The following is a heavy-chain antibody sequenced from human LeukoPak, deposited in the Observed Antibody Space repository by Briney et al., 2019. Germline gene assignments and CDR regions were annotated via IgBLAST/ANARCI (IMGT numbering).Heavy chain of an antibody. J-gene: IGHJ3*02. CDR2: IRTKVNSYAT. CDR3: SRLGYCSSTSCHGFDI. D-gene: IGHD2-2*01. CDR1: GLTFSGSA. Sequence: GGSLRLSCAASGLTFSGSAMHWVRQASGKGLEWVGRIRTKVNSYATAYAASVTGRFTISRDDSKNTAYLEMNSLKSEDTAVYYCSRLGYCSSTSCHGFDIWGQGTMITASS. V-gene: IGHV3-73*01.